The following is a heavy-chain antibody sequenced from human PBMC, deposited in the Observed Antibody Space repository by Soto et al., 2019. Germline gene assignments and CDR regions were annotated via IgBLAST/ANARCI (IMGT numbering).Heavy chain of an antibody. V-gene: IGHV4-4*07. CDR2: ISNGGTT. CDR3: ATKGDYGGWFDP. J-gene: IGHJ5*02. CDR1: CGSIRDKY. Sequence: SDTLSLTCTVSCGSIRDKYCICLRQSAEKGLEFIGRISNGGTTIYNPSLKSRVTMSLDTSKTHFSLKLTSVTAADTAVYYCATKGDYGGWFDPWGQGTLVTVSS. D-gene: IGHD3-10*01.